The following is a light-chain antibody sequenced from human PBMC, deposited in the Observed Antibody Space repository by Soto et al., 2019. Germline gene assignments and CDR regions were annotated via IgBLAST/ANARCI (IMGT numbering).Light chain of an antibody. CDR3: QQYNNWPS. CDR2: GAS. V-gene: IGKV3-15*01. CDR1: QTINNN. Sequence: VMTQAPATLSVSPGERATLSRRASQTINNNVAWYQLKDGQVPRLLIYGASTRATDVPARFSGSGSGTEFTLTIRSLQSEDFAVYFCQQYNNWPSFGQGTRLEIK. J-gene: IGKJ5*01.